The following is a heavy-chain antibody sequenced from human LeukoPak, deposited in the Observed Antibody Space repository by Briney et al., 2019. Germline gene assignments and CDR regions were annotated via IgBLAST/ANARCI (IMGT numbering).Heavy chain of an antibody. CDR2: ISSSSSYI. J-gene: IGHJ4*02. Sequence: GGSLRLSCAASGFTFSSYSMNWVRQAPGKGLEWVSSISSSSSYIYYADSVKGRFTISRDNSKNTLFLQMNSLRAEDTAVYYCAKYCGASSCYSGFDYWGQGTLVTVSS. V-gene: IGHV3-21*04. CDR1: GFTFSSYS. CDR3: AKYCGASSCYSGFDY. D-gene: IGHD2-15*01.